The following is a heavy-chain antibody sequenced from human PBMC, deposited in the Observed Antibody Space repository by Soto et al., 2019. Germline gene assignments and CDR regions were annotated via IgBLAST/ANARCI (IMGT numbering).Heavy chain of an antibody. V-gene: IGHV4-30-4*01. CDR1: GGSISSGDYY. Sequence: QVQLQESGPGLVKPSQTLSLTCTVSGGSISSGDYYWSWIRQPPGKGLEWIGYIYYSGSTYYNPSLKRRITISVDTSKNQFSLKLNSVTAADTAVYYCARVAAAGGYYYSYYGMDVWGQGTTVTVSS. D-gene: IGHD6-13*01. J-gene: IGHJ6*02. CDR2: IYYSGST. CDR3: ARVAAAGGYYYSYYGMDV.